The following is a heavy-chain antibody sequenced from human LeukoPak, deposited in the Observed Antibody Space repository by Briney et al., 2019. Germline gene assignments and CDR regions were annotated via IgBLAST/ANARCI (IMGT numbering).Heavy chain of an antibody. CDR2: IIPIFGTA. V-gene: IGHV1-69*06. J-gene: IGHJ4*02. Sequence: EASVKVSCKASGGTFSSYAISWVRQAPGQGLEWMGGIIPIFGTANYAQKFQGRVTITADKSTSTAYMELSSLRSEDTAVYYCARDVNYYFDYWGQGTLVTVSS. CDR1: GGTFSSYA. CDR3: ARDVNYYFDY.